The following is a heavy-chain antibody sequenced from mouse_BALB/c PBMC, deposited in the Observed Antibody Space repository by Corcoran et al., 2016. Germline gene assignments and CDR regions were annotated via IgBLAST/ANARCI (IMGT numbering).Heavy chain of an antibody. V-gene: IGHV1-9*01. D-gene: IGHD2-4*01. CDR3: ARAIRTRAWFAY. CDR2: ILPGSGST. J-gene: IGHJ3*01. CDR1: GYTFSSYW. Sequence: QVQLQQSGAELMKPGASVKTSCKATGYTFSSYWIEWVKQRPGHGLEWIGEILPGSGSTNYNEKFKGKATFTADTSSNTAYRQLSSLTSEDSAVYYCARAIRTRAWFAYWGQGTLVTVSA.